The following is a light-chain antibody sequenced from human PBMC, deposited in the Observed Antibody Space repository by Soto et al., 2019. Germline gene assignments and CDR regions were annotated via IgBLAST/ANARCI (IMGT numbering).Light chain of an antibody. CDR2: AAS. Sequence: QITHSPSSLSASVVDRVTITFLASQGIRNDLGWYQQKPGKAPKLLIYAASSLQSGVPSRFSGSGSGTDFTLTISSLQPEDFATYYCLKDYNYPWKFGQGTKVDIK. CDR1: QGIRND. CDR3: LKDYNYPWK. V-gene: IGKV1-6*01. J-gene: IGKJ1*01.